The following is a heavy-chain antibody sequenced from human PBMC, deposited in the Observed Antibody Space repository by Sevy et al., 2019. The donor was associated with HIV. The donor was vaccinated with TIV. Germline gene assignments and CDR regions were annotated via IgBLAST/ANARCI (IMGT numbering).Heavy chain of an antibody. Sequence: GGSLRLSCAASGFIFSDYNYMIWIRQSPGKGLEWISYISSSGTKYYRESVKGRFTVSRDNSKNVLYLQMNSLRADDTAVYYCAKALNPALESMLQVNLPTLKGFDVWGQGTMVTVSS. V-gene: IGHV3-11*01. CDR1: GFIFSDYNY. D-gene: IGHD2-8*01. J-gene: IGHJ3*01. CDR3: AKALNPALESMLQVNLPTLKGFDV. CDR2: ISSSGTK.